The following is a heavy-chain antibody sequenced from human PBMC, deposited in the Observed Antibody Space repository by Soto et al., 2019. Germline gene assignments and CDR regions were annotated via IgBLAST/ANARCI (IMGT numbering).Heavy chain of an antibody. CDR3: ARGSRLFGVVIFQHYDMDV. J-gene: IGHJ6*02. D-gene: IGHD3-3*01. V-gene: IGHV1-18*01. CDR2: ISGYNGNT. CDR1: GYTFSSYG. Sequence: QVQLVESGTEVKKPGASVKVSCKASGYTFSSYGISWLRQAPGQGLEWMGWISGYNGNTKYAQKLQGRVTMTTDTSTSTAYVELRSLRSDDTAVYYCARGSRLFGVVIFQHYDMDVWGQGTTVTVSS.